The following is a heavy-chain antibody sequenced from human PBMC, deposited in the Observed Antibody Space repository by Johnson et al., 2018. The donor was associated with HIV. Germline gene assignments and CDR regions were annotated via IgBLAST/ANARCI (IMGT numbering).Heavy chain of an antibody. CDR2: ISYDGSNE. V-gene: IGHV3-30-3*01. CDR1: GFTFSNYA. J-gene: IGHJ3*02. Sequence: QVQLVESGGGVVQPGRSLRLSCAASGFTFSNYAMHWVRQAPGKGLEWVAVISYDGSNEYYTDSVKGRFTISRDNSKNTLYLQMNSLRAEDTAVYYCVKGIDSSSWYAFDIWGQGTMVTVSS. CDR3: VKGIDSSSWYAFDI. D-gene: IGHD6-13*01.